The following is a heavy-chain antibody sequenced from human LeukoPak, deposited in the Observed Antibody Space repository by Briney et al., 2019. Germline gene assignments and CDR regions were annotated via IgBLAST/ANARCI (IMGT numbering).Heavy chain of an antibody. CDR2: IIPIFGTA. Sequence: SVKVSCKASRGTFSSYAISWVRQAPGQGLEWMGGIIPIFGTANYAQKFQGRVTITADKSTSTAYMELSSLRSEDTAVHYCAHGGIAAATYYFDYWGQGTLVTVSS. CDR1: RGTFSSYA. V-gene: IGHV1-69*06. D-gene: IGHD6-13*01. J-gene: IGHJ4*02. CDR3: AHGGIAAATYYFDY.